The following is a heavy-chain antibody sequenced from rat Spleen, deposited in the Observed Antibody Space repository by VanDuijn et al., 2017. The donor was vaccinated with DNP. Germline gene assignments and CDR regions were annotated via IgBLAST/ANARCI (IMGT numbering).Heavy chain of an antibody. V-gene: IGHV3-1*01. CDR1: GYSITRNY. CDR3: ATSPGPNWFAY. J-gene: IGHJ3*01. CDR2: ISYSGST. Sequence: EVQLQESGPGLVKPSQSLSLTCSVTGYSITRNYWGWIRKLPGNKMEWIGYISYSGSTGYNPSLKSRISITRDTSKNQFFLQLNSVTTEDTATYYCATSPGPNWFAYWGQGTLVTVSS. D-gene: IGHD1-4*01.